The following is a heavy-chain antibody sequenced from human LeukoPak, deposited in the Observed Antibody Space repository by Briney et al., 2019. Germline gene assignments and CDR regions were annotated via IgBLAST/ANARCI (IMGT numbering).Heavy chain of an antibody. V-gene: IGHV4-59*12. CDR1: GGSISSYY. CDR3: ATSIQEWRGSYYFDY. CDR2: IYYSGST. D-gene: IGHD1-26*01. Sequence: SETLSLTCTVSGGSISSYYWNWIRQPPGKGLEWIGYIYYSGSTNYNPSLKSRVTISVDKSKNQFSLKLSSVTAADTAVYYCATSIQEWRGSYYFDYWGQGTLVTVSS. J-gene: IGHJ4*02.